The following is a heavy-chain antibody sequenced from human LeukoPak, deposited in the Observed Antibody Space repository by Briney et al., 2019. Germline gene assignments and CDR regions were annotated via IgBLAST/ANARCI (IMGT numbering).Heavy chain of an antibody. D-gene: IGHD3-22*01. CDR2: INAYNGNT. V-gene: IGHV1-18*01. CDR3: ARDTTHAHYDSSGYVDY. Sequence: ASVTVSCKASGYTFTSYGISWVRQPPGQGLEWMGWINAYNGNTNYAQKLQGRVTMTTDTSTSTAYMELRRLRSDDTAVYYCARDTTHAHYDSSGYVDYWGQGTLVTVSS. J-gene: IGHJ4*02. CDR1: GYTFTSYG.